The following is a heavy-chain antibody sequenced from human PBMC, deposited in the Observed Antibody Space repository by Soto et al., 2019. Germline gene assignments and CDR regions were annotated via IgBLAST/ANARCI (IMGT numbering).Heavy chain of an antibody. CDR2: INHSGST. CDR3: ERSGPGGYIDY. D-gene: IGHD3-22*01. Sequence: SETLSLTCAVYGGSFSGYYWSWIRQPPGKGLEWIGEINHSGSTNYNPSLKSRVTISVDTSKNQFSLKLSSVTAADTAVYYCERSGPGGYIDYWGQGSPVTVSS. CDR1: GGSFSGYY. V-gene: IGHV4-34*01. J-gene: IGHJ4*02.